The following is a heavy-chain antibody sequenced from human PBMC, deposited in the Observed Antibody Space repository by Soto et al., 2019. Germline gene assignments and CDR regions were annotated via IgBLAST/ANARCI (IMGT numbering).Heavy chain of an antibody. Sequence: SETLSLTCAVYGGSFSGYHWSWIRQPPGKGLEWIGEINHSGSTNYNPSLKSRVTISVDTSKNQFSLKLSSVTAADTAVYYCARGRLMVYANYYYYYGMDVWGQGTTVTVSS. CDR3: ARGRLMVYANYYYYYGMDV. J-gene: IGHJ6*02. CDR1: GGSFSGYH. CDR2: INHSGST. V-gene: IGHV4-34*01. D-gene: IGHD2-8*01.